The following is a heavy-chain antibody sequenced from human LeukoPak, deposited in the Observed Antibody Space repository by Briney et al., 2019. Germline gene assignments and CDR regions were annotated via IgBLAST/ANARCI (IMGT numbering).Heavy chain of an antibody. J-gene: IGHJ6*02. D-gene: IGHD3-3*01. CDR1: GYTLTELS. CDR2: IDTSTGKP. Sequence: ASVKVSCKVSGYTLTELSMHWVRQAPGKGLEWMGWIDTSTGKPTYAQGFTGRFVFSLDTSVRTAHLQISSLKAEDTAIYYCTRYDLYKGLDVWGQGTTVTVSS. V-gene: IGHV7-4-1*02. CDR3: TRYDLYKGLDV.